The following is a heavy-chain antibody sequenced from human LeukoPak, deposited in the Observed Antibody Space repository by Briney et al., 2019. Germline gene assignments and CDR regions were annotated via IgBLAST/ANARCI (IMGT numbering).Heavy chain of an antibody. CDR3: VRGSLASGVVVYYYYYLDV. D-gene: IGHD3-3*01. J-gene: IGHJ6*03. CDR1: GFNYSSYT. V-gene: IGHV3-48*01. Sequence: GGSLRLSCAASGFNYSSYTMNWVRQAPGMGLEWLSYVKGRFTISRDNAKNSLYLQMNSLRAEDTAVYYCVRGSLASGVVVYYYYYLDVWGKGTTVTVSS.